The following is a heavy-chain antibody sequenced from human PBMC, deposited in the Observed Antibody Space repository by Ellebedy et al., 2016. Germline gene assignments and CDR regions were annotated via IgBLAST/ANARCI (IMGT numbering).Heavy chain of an antibody. CDR1: GFTFSSCS. Sequence: GGSLRLSCTASGFTFSSCSMGWVRQAPGKGLEWVSSIDGDGRGAYYTDSVKGRFTTSRDNSRDTMYLQMNSLRADDTATYYCTKGGSASRLVDYWGQGTLVTVSS. CDR2: IDGDGRGA. V-gene: IGHV3-23*05. CDR3: TKGGSASRLVDY. D-gene: IGHD1-26*01. J-gene: IGHJ4*02.